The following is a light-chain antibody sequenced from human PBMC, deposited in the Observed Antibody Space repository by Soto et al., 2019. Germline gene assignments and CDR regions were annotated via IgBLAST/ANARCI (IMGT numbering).Light chain of an antibody. J-gene: IGKJ2*01. V-gene: IGKV1-39*01. Sequence: DIQMTQSPSSLSASVGDRVTITCRACQRISSCLNWFQQKPGKAPKLLIYAASTLQSGVPSRFSGSGSGTDFTLTISSLQPEDFATYYCQQSYSTPYTFGQGTKLEIK. CDR3: QQSYSTPYT. CDR2: AAS. CDR1: QRISSC.